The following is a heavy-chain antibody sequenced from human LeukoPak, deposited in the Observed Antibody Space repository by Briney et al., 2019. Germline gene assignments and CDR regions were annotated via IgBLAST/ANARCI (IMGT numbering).Heavy chain of an antibody. V-gene: IGHV3-23*01. Sequence: GGSLRLSCAASGFTFSSYAMSWVRQAPGKGLEWVSAIGGSGGSTYYADSVKGRFTISRDNSKNSLYLQMNSLRAEDMAVYYCARIEWERLGRAFDIWGQGTMVTVSS. D-gene: IGHD1-26*01. CDR3: ARIEWERLGRAFDI. CDR2: IGGSGGST. J-gene: IGHJ3*02. CDR1: GFTFSSYA.